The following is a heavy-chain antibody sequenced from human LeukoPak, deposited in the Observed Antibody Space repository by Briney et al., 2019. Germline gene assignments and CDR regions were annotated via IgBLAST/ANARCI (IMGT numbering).Heavy chain of an antibody. CDR3: ARGVAPSIAAAGTILSFDY. CDR2: INHSGST. V-gene: IGHV4-34*01. J-gene: IGHJ4*02. CDR1: GGSFSGYY. Sequence: TASETLSLTCAVYGGSFSGYYWSWIRQPPGKGLEWIGEINHSGSTNYNPSLKSRVTISVDTSKNQFSLKLSSVTAADTAVYYCARGVAPSIAAAGTILSFDYWGQGTLVTVSS. D-gene: IGHD6-13*01.